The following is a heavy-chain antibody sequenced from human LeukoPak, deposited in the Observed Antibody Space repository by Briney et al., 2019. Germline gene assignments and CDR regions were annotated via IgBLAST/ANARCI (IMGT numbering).Heavy chain of an antibody. CDR3: AREEYSSGGSGAFDY. CDR2: TYYRSKWYN. Sequence: QTLSLTCAISGDSVSSNSAAWNWIRQFPSRGLEWLGRTYYRSKWYNDYAVSVKSRITINPDTSKNQFSLQLDSVTPEDTAVYYCAREEYSSGGSGAFDYWGQGTLVTVSS. D-gene: IGHD6-19*01. CDR1: GDSVSSNSAA. J-gene: IGHJ4*02. V-gene: IGHV6-1*01.